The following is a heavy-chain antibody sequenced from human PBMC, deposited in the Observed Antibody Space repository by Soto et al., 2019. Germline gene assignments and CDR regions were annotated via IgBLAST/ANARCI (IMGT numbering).Heavy chain of an antibody. D-gene: IGHD6-19*01. CDR2: ISYGGST. V-gene: IGHV4-39*01. CDR3: ARRIAVAGHYFDY. J-gene: IGHJ4*02. Sequence: QLQLQESGPGLVKPSETLSLTCTVSGGSISSSSYYWGWIRQPPWKGLEWIGSISYGGSTYYNPSLKSRVTMSVDTSKNQFSLRLSSVTAADTAVYYCARRIAVAGHYFDYWGQGILVTVSS. CDR1: GGSISSSSYY.